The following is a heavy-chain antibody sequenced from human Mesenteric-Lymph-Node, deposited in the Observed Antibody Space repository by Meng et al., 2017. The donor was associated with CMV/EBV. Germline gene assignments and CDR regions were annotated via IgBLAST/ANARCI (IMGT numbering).Heavy chain of an antibody. CDR1: GFTFSSYS. CDR3: AKAPGDLYPYYFDY. J-gene: IGHJ4*02. V-gene: IGHV3-21*01. Sequence: GESLKISCAASGFTFSSYSMNWVRQAPGKGLEWVSSISSSSSYIYYADSVKGRFTISRDNAKNSLYLQMNSLRAEDTAVYYCAKAPGDLYPYYFDYWGQGTLVTVSS. CDR2: ISSSSSYI. D-gene: IGHD2-2*02.